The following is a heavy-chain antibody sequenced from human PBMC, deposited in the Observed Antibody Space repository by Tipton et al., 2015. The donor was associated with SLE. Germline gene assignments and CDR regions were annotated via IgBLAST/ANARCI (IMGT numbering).Heavy chain of an antibody. Sequence: TLSLTCTVSGGSISISSHFWGWIRQPPEKGLEWIGSIYYSGNTYYNPSLKSRVSVSIDSAKNQFSLRLSSVTAADTAVYYCARGRQQRVRSSLGYWGQGTLVTVSS. D-gene: IGHD3-16*01. CDR3: ARGRQQRVRSSLGY. V-gene: IGHV4-39*01. CDR2: IYYSGNT. J-gene: IGHJ4*02. CDR1: GGSISISSHF.